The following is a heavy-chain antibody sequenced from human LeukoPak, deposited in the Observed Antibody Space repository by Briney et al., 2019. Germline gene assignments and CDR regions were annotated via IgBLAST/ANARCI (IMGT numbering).Heavy chain of an antibody. CDR1: GGTFSSYA. V-gene: IGHV1-69*04. CDR3: ARGKVRYYGSGRHKDAFDI. CDR2: IIPIFGIA. Sequence: GASVKVSCKASGGTFSSYAISWVRQAPGQGLEWMGRIIPIFGIANYAQKFQGRVTITADKSTSTAYMELSSLRSEDTAVYYCARGKVRYYGSGRHKDAFDIWGQGTMVTVSS. J-gene: IGHJ3*02. D-gene: IGHD3-10*01.